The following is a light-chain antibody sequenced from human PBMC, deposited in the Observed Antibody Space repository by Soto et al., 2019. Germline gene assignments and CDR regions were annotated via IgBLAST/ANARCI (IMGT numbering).Light chain of an antibody. V-gene: IGLV2-8*01. Sequence: QSALTQPTSASGSPGQSVTISCTGTSSDVGDYNYVSWYQQHPGKAPKLMIYEVNKRPSGVPDRFSGSKSGNTASLTVSGLQSEDEADYYCSSYAGYSNLVFGGGTKLTVL. CDR1: SSDVGDYNY. CDR3: SSYAGYSNLV. CDR2: EVN. J-gene: IGLJ2*01.